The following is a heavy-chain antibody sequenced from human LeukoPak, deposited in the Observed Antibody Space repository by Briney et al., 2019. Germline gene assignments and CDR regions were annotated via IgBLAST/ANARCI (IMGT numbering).Heavy chain of an antibody. Sequence: RGSLRLSCAASGFTFRNYYMTSIRQAPGKGLEWVSYISASGDTIYYGDSVRGRFTISRDNAKNSLYLDMNTLKAEDTAVYYCARDPSWEILSYFDYWGQGTLVTVSS. J-gene: IGHJ4*02. CDR3: ARDPSWEILSYFDY. D-gene: IGHD1-26*01. CDR2: ISASGDTI. V-gene: IGHV3-11*04. CDR1: GFTFRNYY.